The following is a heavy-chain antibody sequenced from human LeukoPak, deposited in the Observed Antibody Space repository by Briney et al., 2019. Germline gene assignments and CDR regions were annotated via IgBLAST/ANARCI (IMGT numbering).Heavy chain of an antibody. CDR3: ATIKRGYTYGYFDF. V-gene: IGHV4-59*11. CDR2: MFDTVST. CDR1: GASTASHY. D-gene: IGHD5-18*01. J-gene: IGHJ4*02. Sequence: SETLSLTCTVSGASTASHYWTWLRQPPGKELEWIAYMFDTVSTKSNPSLKSRLTLSLDTSKKHSSLRLSSVTAADTAVYYCATIKRGYTYGYFDFWGQGIKVTVSS.